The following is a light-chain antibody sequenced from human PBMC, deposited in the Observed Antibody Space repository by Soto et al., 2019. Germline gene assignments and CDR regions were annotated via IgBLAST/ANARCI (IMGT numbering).Light chain of an antibody. CDR3: QQSYSTPPIT. Sequence: DIQMTHSPSTLSASVGDRVTITFRSSQSISNYLNWYQQKPGKAPKLLIYDASNLETGVPSRFSGSGSGTDFTLTISSLQPEDFATYYCQQSYSTPPITFGQGTRLEIK. CDR2: DAS. V-gene: IGKV1-39*01. CDR1: QSISNY. J-gene: IGKJ5*01.